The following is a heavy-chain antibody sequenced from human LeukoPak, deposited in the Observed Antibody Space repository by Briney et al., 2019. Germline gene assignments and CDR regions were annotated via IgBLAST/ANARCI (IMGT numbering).Heavy chain of an antibody. CDR2: IIPIFGTA. Sequence: SVKVSCKASGGTFSSYAISWVRQAPGQGLEWMGGIIPIFGTANYAQKFQGRVTITTDESTSTAYMEPSSLRSEDTAVYYCARGPQILTMIVVVITSGSDYWGQGTLVTVSS. D-gene: IGHD3-22*01. J-gene: IGHJ4*02. V-gene: IGHV1-69*05. CDR3: ARGPQILTMIVVVITSGSDY. CDR1: GGTFSSYA.